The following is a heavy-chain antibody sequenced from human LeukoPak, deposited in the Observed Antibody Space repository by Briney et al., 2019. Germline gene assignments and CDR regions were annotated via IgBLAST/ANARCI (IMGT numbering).Heavy chain of an antibody. D-gene: IGHD5-18*01. CDR3: ARDQWIQLCCYYMDV. CDR2: ISAYNGNT. J-gene: IGHJ6*03. V-gene: IGHV1-18*01. Sequence: GASVKVSCKASGYTFTSYGFCWVRQAPGQGLEWMGWISAYNGNTNYAQKFQGRVTMTTDTSTNTAYMELRSLGSDDTAVYYCARDQWIQLCCYYMDVWGIGTTVTVSS. CDR1: GYTFTSYG.